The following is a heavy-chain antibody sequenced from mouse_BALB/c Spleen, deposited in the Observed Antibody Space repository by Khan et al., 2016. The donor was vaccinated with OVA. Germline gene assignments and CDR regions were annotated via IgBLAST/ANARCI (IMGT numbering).Heavy chain of an antibody. CDR3: AKSKVVYVDV. CDR2: IWGDGST. Sequence: QVQLKESGPGLVAPSQSLSITCTVSGFSLTTYGVNWVRQPPGKGLEWLGVIWGDGSTNYHSALISRLSISKDASQSHVFLQLNSLQTDDTATDDCAKSKVVYVDVWGAGTTVTVSS. CDR1: GFSLTTYG. V-gene: IGHV2-3*01. J-gene: IGHJ1*01.